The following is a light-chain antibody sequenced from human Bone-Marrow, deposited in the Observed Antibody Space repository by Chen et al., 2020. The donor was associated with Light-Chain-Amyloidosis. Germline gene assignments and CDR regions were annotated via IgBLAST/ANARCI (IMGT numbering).Light chain of an antibody. CDR3: QSYDNNYSVV. V-gene: IGLV6-57*04. Sequence: NFMLTQPQSVAESPGKTVTISRTRSSGTIASNYVHWYQQRPGSATIIVIYEDNQRPSGVPDRFSGSIDSSSNSASLTISALKTDDEADYYCQSYDNNYSVVFGGGTKLTVL. CDR2: EDN. J-gene: IGLJ2*01. CDR1: SGTIASNY.